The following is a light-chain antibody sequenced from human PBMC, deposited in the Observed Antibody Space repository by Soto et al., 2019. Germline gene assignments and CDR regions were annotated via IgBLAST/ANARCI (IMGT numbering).Light chain of an antibody. CDR2: VGS. V-gene: IGKV3D-20*01. CDR1: QSVRSSY. Sequence: EIVLTQSPATLSLSPGDRATLSCGASQSVRSSYVAWYQQKAGLAPRLLIYVGSSRASGIPDRFSGSGSGTDFTLTIGRLEPEDFAVYYCQQYDNSAPLSFGGGTKVEMK. CDR3: QQYDNSAPLS. J-gene: IGKJ4*01.